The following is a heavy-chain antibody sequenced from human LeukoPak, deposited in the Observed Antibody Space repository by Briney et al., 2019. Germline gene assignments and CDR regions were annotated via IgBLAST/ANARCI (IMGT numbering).Heavy chain of an antibody. J-gene: IGHJ4*02. Sequence: ASVKVSCKTSGYTFTDYYIHWVRQAPGQGPEWMGWINPNSGGTNYAQNLQGRVTMTRDTSISTAYMELSRLRSDDTAVYYCARVLSGYSYDVWGQGTLVTVSS. CDR2: INPNSGGT. V-gene: IGHV1-2*02. D-gene: IGHD5-18*01. CDR1: GYTFTDYY. CDR3: ARVLSGYSYDV.